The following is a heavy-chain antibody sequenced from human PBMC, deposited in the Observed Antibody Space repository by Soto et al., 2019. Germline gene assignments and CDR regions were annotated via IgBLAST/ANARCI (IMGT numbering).Heavy chain of an antibody. CDR2: ISGSGGST. Sequence: EVQLLESGGGLVQPGGSLRLSCAASGFTFSSYAMSWVRQAPGKGLEWVSAISGSGGSTYYADSVKGRFTIARDNSKNTVYLQMNSLRAEDTAVYYCANARGGIVVVSAADYDAFDIWGQGTMVTVSS. CDR1: GFTFSSYA. CDR3: ANARGGIVVVSAADYDAFDI. J-gene: IGHJ3*02. V-gene: IGHV3-23*01. D-gene: IGHD2-2*01.